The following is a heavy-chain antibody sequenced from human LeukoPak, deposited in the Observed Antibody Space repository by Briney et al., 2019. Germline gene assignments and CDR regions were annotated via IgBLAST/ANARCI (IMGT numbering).Heavy chain of an antibody. Sequence: SETLSLTCTVSGGSISSYYWSWIRQPPGKGLEWIGYIFYSGSTNYNPSLKSRVTISVDTSKNQFSLKLSSVTAADTAVYYCASFLGFNSFDPWGQGTLVTVSS. CDR3: ASFLGFNSFDP. CDR2: IFYSGST. V-gene: IGHV4-59*01. D-gene: IGHD2/OR15-2a*01. CDR1: GGSISSYY. J-gene: IGHJ5*02.